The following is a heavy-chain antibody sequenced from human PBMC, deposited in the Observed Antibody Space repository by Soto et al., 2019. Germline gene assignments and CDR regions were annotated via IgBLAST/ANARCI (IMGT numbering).Heavy chain of an antibody. D-gene: IGHD2-8*01. V-gene: IGHV3-23*01. Sequence: EVQLLGSGGGSIQPGGSLRLSCAASGFTFSNYAMSWVRQAPGKGLEWVSALNGNGAATFYADSVQGRFTISRDDSKNTGYVKVNLLRDEDTAVYFCAQMRGSKMGDWCFAVWGRGTLVTVSS. CDR2: LNGNGAAT. CDR3: AQMRGSKMGDWCFAV. J-gene: IGHJ2*01. CDR1: GFTFSNYA.